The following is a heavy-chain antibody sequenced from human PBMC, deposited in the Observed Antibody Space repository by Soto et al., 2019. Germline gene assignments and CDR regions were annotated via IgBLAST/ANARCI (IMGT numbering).Heavy chain of an antibody. CDR3: ARHIVVVPAATSWYYYYYMDV. CDR1: GGSISSYY. CDR2: IYYSGSI. D-gene: IGHD2-2*01. J-gene: IGHJ6*03. Sequence: SETLSLTCTVSGGSISSYYWSWIRQPPGKGLEWIGYIYYSGSINYNPSLKSRVTISVDTSKNQFSLKLSSVTAADTAVYYCARHIVVVPAATSWYYYYYMDVWGKGTTVTVSS. V-gene: IGHV4-59*08.